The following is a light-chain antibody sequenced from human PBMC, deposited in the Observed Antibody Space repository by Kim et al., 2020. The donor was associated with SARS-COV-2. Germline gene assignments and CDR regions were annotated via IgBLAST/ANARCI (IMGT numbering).Light chain of an antibody. Sequence: EIVLTQSPGTLSLSPGESATLSCRASQSVDSSDLAWYQKKPGQAPRLLIYSTSYRATGIPDRFSGSGSGTDFTLTINRLVPEDFAMYYCRQYGSTARLFTFGPGTKVDIK. CDR3: RQYGSTARLFT. J-gene: IGKJ3*01. V-gene: IGKV3-20*01. CDR2: STS. CDR1: QSVDSSD.